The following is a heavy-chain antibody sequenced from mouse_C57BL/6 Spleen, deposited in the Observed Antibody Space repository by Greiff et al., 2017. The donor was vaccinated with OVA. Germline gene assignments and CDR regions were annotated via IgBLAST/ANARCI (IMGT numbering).Heavy chain of an antibody. CDR2: ISSGGDYI. V-gene: IGHV5-9-1*02. J-gene: IGHJ3*01. CDR3: TRDDVYYYGSSPWFAY. CDR1: GFTFSSYA. D-gene: IGHD1-1*01. Sequence: EVKLVESGEGLVKPGGSLKLSCAASGFTFSSYAMSWVRQTPEKRLEWVAYISSGGDYIYYADTVKGRFTISRDNARNTLYLQMSSLKSEDTAMYYCTRDDVYYYGSSPWFAYWGQGTLVTVSA.